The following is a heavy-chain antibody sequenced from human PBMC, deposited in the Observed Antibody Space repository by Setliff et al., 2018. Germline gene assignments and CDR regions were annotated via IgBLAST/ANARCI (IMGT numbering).Heavy chain of an antibody. CDR3: ARVSRSYGLPLDY. D-gene: IGHD5-18*01. CDR1: GFTFSSYS. J-gene: IGHJ4*02. V-gene: IGHV3-48*01. CDR2: ISSSSSSI. Sequence: AGGSLRLSCAASGFTFSSYSMSWVRQAPGKGLEWVSYISSSSSSIYYADSVKGRFTISRDNAKNSLYLQMNSLRAEDTAVYYCARVSRSYGLPLDYWGQGTLVTVSS.